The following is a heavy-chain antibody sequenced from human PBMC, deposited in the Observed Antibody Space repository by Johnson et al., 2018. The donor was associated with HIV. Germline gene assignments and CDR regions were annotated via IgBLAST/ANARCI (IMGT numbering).Heavy chain of an antibody. J-gene: IGHJ3*02. CDR3: ARDGLAANAFDT. Sequence: QVQLVESGGGLVEPGGSLRLSCAASGFTFSDYYMNWIRQAPGKGLEWVSYISSSGSSIYYADSVRGRFTISRDNAKNSLYLQMNFLRPEDTAVYYCARDGLAANAFDTWGQGTMVTVSS. D-gene: IGHD3/OR15-3a*01. CDR2: ISSSGSSI. CDR1: GFTFSDYY. V-gene: IGHV3-11*04.